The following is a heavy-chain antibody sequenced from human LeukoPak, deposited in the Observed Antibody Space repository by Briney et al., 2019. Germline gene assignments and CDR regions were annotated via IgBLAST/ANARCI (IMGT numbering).Heavy chain of an antibody. J-gene: IGHJ4*02. CDR3: GRVYGDYAYLDY. D-gene: IGHD4-17*01. CDR2: IDYSGST. CDR1: GGSISSGGYY. V-gene: IGHV4-31*03. Sequence: PSETLSLTCTVSGGSISSGGYYWSWIRQHPGKGLEWIGYIDYSGSTYYSPSLKSRVSISVDTSKNQFSLKVTSVTAADTAVYYCGRVYGDYAYLDYWGQGTLVTVSS.